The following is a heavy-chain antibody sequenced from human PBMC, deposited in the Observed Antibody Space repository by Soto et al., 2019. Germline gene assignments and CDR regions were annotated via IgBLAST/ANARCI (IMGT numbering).Heavy chain of an antibody. CDR2: ISAHNGNT. CDR3: ARGRYGDY. CDR1: GYTFTSYG. Sequence: QVHLVQSGAEVKKPGASVKVSCKCSGYTFTSYGITWVRQAPGQGLEWMGWISAHNGNTDYAQKLQGRVTVTRDTSTSTAYMELRSLRSDDTAVYFCARGRYGDYWGQGALVTVSS. J-gene: IGHJ4*02. V-gene: IGHV1-18*01. D-gene: IGHD1-1*01.